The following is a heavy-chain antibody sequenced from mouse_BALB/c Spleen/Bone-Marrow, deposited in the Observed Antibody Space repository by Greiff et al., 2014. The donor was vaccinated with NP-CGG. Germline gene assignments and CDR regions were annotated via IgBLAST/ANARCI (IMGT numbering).Heavy chain of an antibody. Sequence: VQLQQSGPELVKPGASVKISCKASGYTFTEYSMHWVKQSHGKSLEWIGGINPNNGVTSYNQKFKDKATLTVDKSSNTAYMELRSLTSEDSAVYFCARWGWDFATGYWGQGTSVTVSS. CDR3: ARWGWDFATGY. CDR1: GYTFTEYS. V-gene: IGHV1-18*01. CDR2: INPNNGVT. D-gene: IGHD3-3*01. J-gene: IGHJ4*01.